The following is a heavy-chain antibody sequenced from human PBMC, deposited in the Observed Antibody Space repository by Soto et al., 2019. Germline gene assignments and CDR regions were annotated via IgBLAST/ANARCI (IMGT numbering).Heavy chain of an antibody. CDR3: GCGGYYYYGMDV. CDR1: GGSISSGGYS. D-gene: IGHD2-15*01. J-gene: IGHJ6*02. CDR2: IYHSGST. V-gene: IGHV4-30-2*01. Sequence: SETLSLTCAVSGGSISSGGYSWSWIRQPPGKGLEWIGYIYHSGSTYYNPSLKSRVTISVDRSKNQFSLKLSSVAAEDRAVYYCGCGGYYYYGMDVWGQGTTVTVSS.